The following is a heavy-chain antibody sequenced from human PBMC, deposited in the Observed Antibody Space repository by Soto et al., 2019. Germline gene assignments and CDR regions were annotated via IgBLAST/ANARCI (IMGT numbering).Heavy chain of an antibody. CDR1: GLTVSSNY. CDR3: ARVSSSWEYYYYGMDV. D-gene: IGHD6-13*01. J-gene: IGHJ6*02. V-gene: IGHV3-66*01. Sequence: EVPLVESGGGLVQPGGSLRLSCAASGLTVSSNYMSWVRQAPGKGLEWVSIIYSGGSTYYADSVKGRFTISRDNSKNTLYLQMNSLRAEDTAVYYCARVSSSWEYYYYGMDVWGQGTSVTVSS. CDR2: IYSGGST.